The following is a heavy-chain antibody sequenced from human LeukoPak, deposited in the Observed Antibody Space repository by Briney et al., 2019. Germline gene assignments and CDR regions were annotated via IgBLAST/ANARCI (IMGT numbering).Heavy chain of an antibody. V-gene: IGHV3-21*01. J-gene: IGHJ4*02. CDR2: ISSSSSYI. CDR3: ARDRGDLDYFDY. CDR1: GFTFSSYS. Sequence: PGGSLRLSCAASGFTFSSYSMNWVRQAPGKGLEWVSSISSSSSYIYYADSVKGRFTISRDSAKNSLYLQMNSLRAEDAAVYYCARDRGDLDYFDYWGQGTLVTVSS. D-gene: IGHD3-16*01.